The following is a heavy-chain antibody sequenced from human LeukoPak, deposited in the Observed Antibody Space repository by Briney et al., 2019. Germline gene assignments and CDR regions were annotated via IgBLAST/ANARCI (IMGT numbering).Heavy chain of an antibody. CDR3: ATERFLEWPRPNAFDI. CDR2: FDPEDGET. V-gene: IGHV1-24*01. CDR1: GYTLTELS. J-gene: IGHJ3*02. D-gene: IGHD3-3*01. Sequence: ASVKVSCKVSGYTLTELSMHWVRQAPGKGLEWMGGFDPEDGETIYAQRFQGRVTMTEDTSTDTAYMELSSLRSEDTAVYYCATERFLEWPRPNAFDIWGQGTMVTVSS.